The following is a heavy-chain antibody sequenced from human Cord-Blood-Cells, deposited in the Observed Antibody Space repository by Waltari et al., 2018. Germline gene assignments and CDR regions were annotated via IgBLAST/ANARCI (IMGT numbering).Heavy chain of an antibody. J-gene: IGHJ4*02. CDR2: INHSGST. Sequence: QVQLQQWGAGLVKPSETLSLTCAVYGGSFSGYYWSWIRQPPGKGLEWIGEINHSGSTNYNPSLKSRVTISVDTSKNQFSLKLSSVTAADTAVYYCARGDTGLYFDYWGQGTLVTVSS. CDR3: ARGDTGLYFDY. V-gene: IGHV4-34*01. D-gene: IGHD2-21*01. CDR1: GGSFSGYY.